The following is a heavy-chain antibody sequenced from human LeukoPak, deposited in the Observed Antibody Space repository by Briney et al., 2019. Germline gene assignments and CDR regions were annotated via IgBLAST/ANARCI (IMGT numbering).Heavy chain of an antibody. CDR2: VSWNSGSI. D-gene: IGHD2-15*01. V-gene: IGHV3-9*01. CDR1: GFTFSSYA. Sequence: GGSLRLSCAASGFTFSSYAMSWVRQAPGKGLEWVSGVSWNSGSIGYADSVKGRFTISRDNAKNSLYPQMNSLRAEDTALYYCAKDISSHFTYGMDVWGQGTTVTVSS. J-gene: IGHJ6*02. CDR3: AKDISSHFTYGMDV.